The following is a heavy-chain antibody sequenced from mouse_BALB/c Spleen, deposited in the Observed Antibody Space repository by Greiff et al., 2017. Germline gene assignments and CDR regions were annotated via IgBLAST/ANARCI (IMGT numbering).Heavy chain of an antibody. CDR1: GFTFSNYW. V-gene: IGHV6-6*02. Sequence: EVHLVESGGGLVQPGGSMKLSCVASGFTFSNYWMNWVRQSPEKGLEWVAEIRLKSNNYATHYAESVKGRFTISRDDSKSSVYLQMNNLRAEDTGIYYCTRFGFYAMDYWGQGTSVTVSS. J-gene: IGHJ4*01. CDR3: TRFGFYAMDY. CDR2: IRLKSNNYAT.